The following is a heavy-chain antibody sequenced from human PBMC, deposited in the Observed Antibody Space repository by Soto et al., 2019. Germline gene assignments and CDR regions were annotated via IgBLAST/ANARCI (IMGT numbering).Heavy chain of an antibody. CDR2: IYPDESDT. D-gene: IGHD3-22*01. J-gene: IGHJ6*02. V-gene: IGHV5-51*01. Sequence: GESLKISCKGSGYSFTKYWIGWVRQMPGKGLEWMAIIYPDESDTRYSPSFQGQVTISADKSISTAYLQWSSLKASDTAMYYCARQVVVNYGMDGWGQGTTVTGSS. CDR1: GYSFTKYW. CDR3: ARQVVVNYGMDG.